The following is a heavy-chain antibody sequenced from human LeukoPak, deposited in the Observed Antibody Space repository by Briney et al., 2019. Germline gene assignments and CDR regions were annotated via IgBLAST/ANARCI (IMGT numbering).Heavy chain of an antibody. J-gene: IGHJ4*02. V-gene: IGHV4-39*01. CDR1: GVSVSGTNFC. Sequence: SETLSITCTVSGVSVSGTNFCWGWVRQPPGKGLQWIGNIYYSGTTSSNPSLNSRVSVSVDTSTNQFSLKMTSVTAADTAVYYCARLTKGRFFDYFFDFWGQGALVTVSS. CDR2: IYYSGTT. CDR3: ARLTKGRFFDYFFDF. D-gene: IGHD3-9*01.